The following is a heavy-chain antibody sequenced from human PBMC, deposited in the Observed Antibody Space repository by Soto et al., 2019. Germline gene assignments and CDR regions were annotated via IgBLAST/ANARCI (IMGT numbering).Heavy chain of an antibody. J-gene: IGHJ4*02. Sequence: VASVKVSCKASGYTFTSYGISWVRQAPGQGLEWMGWISAYNGNTNYAQKLQGRVTMTTDTSTSTAYMELRSLRSDDTAVYYCASSKVSSYYDSSGYSYDYWGQGTLVTVSS. CDR1: GYTFTSYG. V-gene: IGHV1-18*04. CDR3: ASSKVSSYYDSSGYSYDY. D-gene: IGHD3-22*01. CDR2: ISAYNGNT.